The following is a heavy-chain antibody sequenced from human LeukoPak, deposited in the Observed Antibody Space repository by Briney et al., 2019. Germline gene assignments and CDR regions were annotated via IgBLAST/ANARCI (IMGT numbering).Heavy chain of an antibody. Sequence: GGSLRLSCAASGFTFSSFSMNWVRQAPGKGLEWVSYIRSGGTNTDYTGSVKGRFTISRDNAKNSLYLQMNSLRAEDTAVYYCARGGFRYSSSWNFDYWGQGTLVTVSS. V-gene: IGHV3-48*04. D-gene: IGHD6-13*01. CDR2: IRSGGTNT. CDR1: GFTFSSFS. J-gene: IGHJ4*02. CDR3: ARGGFRYSSSWNFDY.